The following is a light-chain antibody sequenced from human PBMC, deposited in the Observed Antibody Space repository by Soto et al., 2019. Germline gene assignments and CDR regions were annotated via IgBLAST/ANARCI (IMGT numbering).Light chain of an antibody. J-gene: IGKJ1*01. V-gene: IGKV3-15*01. CDR3: QQYNNWPPWT. Sequence: EIVMTQSPATLSVSPGERATLSCRASQSVSSNLAWYQQKPGQAPRLLIYGASTRATGIPARFSGSWSGTEFTLTISSLQSEDFAVYYCQQYNNWPPWTCGQGTKVEIK. CDR2: GAS. CDR1: QSVSSN.